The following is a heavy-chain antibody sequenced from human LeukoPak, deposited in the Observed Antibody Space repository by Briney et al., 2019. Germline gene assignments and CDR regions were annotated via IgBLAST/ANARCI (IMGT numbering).Heavy chain of an antibody. CDR1: GYTFKNYI. Sequence: ASVKVSCKASGYTFKNYIIAWVRQAPGQGLEWMGWISAYNGNTNYAQKLQGRVTMTTDTSTSTAYMKLRSLTSDDTAVYYCARVGLDATPFDFWGQGTLVSVSS. V-gene: IGHV1-18*01. CDR3: ARVGLDATPFDF. CDR2: ISAYNGNT. J-gene: IGHJ4*02. D-gene: IGHD3/OR15-3a*01.